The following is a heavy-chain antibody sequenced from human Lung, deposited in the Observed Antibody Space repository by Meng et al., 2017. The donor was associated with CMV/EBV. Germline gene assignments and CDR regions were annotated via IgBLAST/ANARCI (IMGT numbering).Heavy chain of an antibody. J-gene: IGHJ1*01. V-gene: IGHV4-4*02. Sequence: QVQLRESGPALVKPSETLSLTCAVSGDSITNHNWWSWVRQPPGKGLEWIGEIPHRGSSAYHPSLKSRVSMSIDKSKTQFSLKLTSVTAADTAVYHCLRRSGGSVWGQGTLVTVSS. CDR2: IPHRGSS. D-gene: IGHD3-10*01. CDR3: LRRSGGSV. CDR1: GDSITNHNW.